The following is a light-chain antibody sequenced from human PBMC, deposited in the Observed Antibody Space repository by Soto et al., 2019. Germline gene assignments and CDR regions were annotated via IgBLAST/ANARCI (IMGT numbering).Light chain of an antibody. CDR1: QSVSSSY. Sequence: EIVLTQSPGTLSLSPGERATLSCRASQSVSSSYLGWYQKKTGQAPRLLIYAASSRATGIPDRFSGSGSGTDFTLTISRLEPEDFGVYYCQLYGDSPPFTFGGGTKVDIK. CDR2: AAS. J-gene: IGKJ4*01. V-gene: IGKV3-20*01. CDR3: QLYGDSPPFT.